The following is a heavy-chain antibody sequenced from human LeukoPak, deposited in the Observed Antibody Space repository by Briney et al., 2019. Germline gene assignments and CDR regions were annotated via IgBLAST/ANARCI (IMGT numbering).Heavy chain of an antibody. CDR3: AKDPLGYGGHYFDN. V-gene: IGHV3-23*01. CDR1: GFSFSSYS. D-gene: IGHD4-23*01. J-gene: IGHJ4*02. CDR2: ISGRTDGP. Sequence: PGGSLRLSCAASGFSFSSYSMNWVRQAPGKGLEWVSPISGRTDGPYYADSVKGRFTTSRDNSKNTMYLQINNVRAEDTAVYYCAKDPLGYGGHYFDNWGQGTRVTVSS.